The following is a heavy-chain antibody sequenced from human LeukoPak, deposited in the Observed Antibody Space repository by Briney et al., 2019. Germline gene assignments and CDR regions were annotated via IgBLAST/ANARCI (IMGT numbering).Heavy chain of an antibody. CDR3: ARDGRIVVVPSV. D-gene: IGHD2-2*01. Sequence: GSLRLSRAASGFTFSSYWMSWFRQAPGKGLEWVATIKQDGSDKYYVDSVKGRFTISRDNAKNSLYLQMNSLRAEDTAMYYCARDGRIVVVPSVWGQGTTVTVSS. V-gene: IGHV3-7*03. J-gene: IGHJ6*02. CDR1: GFTFSSYW. CDR2: IKQDGSDK.